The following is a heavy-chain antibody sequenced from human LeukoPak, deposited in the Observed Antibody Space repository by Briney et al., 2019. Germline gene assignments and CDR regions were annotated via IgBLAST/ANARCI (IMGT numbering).Heavy chain of an antibody. J-gene: IGHJ5*02. CDR2: IIPILGIA. CDR3: ARVGVVPAALDWFDP. D-gene: IGHD2-2*01. CDR1: GGTLSSYA. V-gene: IGHV1-69*04. Sequence: ASVKVSCKATGGTLSSYAISWVRQTPGQGLEWMGRIIPILGIANYAQKFQGRVTITADKSASTAYMELSSLRSEDTAVYYCARVGVVPAALDWFDPWGQGTLVTVSS.